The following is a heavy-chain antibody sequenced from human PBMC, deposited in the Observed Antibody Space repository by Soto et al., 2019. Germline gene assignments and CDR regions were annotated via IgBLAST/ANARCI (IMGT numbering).Heavy chain of an antibody. Sequence: EVQLLESGGGLVQPGGSLRLSCAASGFTFSSYAMSWVRQAPGKGLEWVSAIGVSGDTTYYADSVKVRFTISRDNSKNTLYLQMGSLRAEETAVYYCAKVRRFGELRSLYWGQGTLVTVSS. V-gene: IGHV3-23*01. D-gene: IGHD3-10*01. CDR2: IGVSGDTT. J-gene: IGHJ4*02. CDR1: GFTFSSYA. CDR3: AKVRRFGELRSLY.